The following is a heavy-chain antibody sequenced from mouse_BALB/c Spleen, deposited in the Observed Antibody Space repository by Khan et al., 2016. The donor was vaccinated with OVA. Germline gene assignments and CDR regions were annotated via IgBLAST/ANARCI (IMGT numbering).Heavy chain of an antibody. CDR3: ARLAYYYNSEGFAY. D-gene: IGHD1-1*01. Sequence: EVELVESGGDFVRPGGSLKLSCAASGFTFSTYGMSWVRQTPDKRLEWVATISTGGAYTYYPDSVKGRFTISRDNAKNTLYMEFSSLKSEDTAIYYCARLAYYYNSEGFAYWGQGTLVTVSA. V-gene: IGHV5-6*01. CDR2: ISTGGAYT. CDR1: GFTFSTYG. J-gene: IGHJ3*01.